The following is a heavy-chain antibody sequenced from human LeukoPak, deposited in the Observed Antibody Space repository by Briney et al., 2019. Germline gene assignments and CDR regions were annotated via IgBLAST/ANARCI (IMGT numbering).Heavy chain of an antibody. J-gene: IGHJ4*02. CDR2: ISSNGGST. D-gene: IGHD5-18*01. Sequence: PGGSLTLSCAASGFTFSSYPMHWVRQPPGKGLEYVSAISSNGGSTYYANSVKGRFTISRDNSKNTLYLQMGSLRAEDMAVYYCARAPQRGYSYGYGDYWGQGTLVTVSS. CDR1: GFTFSSYP. V-gene: IGHV3-64*01. CDR3: ARAPQRGYSYGYGDY.